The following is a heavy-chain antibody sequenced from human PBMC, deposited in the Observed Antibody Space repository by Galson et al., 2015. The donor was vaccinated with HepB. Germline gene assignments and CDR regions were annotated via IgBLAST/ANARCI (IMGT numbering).Heavy chain of an antibody. CDR1: GFTFSDYY. CDR2: ISSSGSTI. J-gene: IGHJ4*02. V-gene: IGHV3-11*01. Sequence: SLRLSCAASGFTFSDYYMSWIRQAPGKGLEWVSYISSSGSTIYYADSVKGRFTISRDNAKNSLYLQMNSLRAEDTAVYYCARLYCSSTSCYPFDYWGQGTLVTVSS. CDR3: ARLYCSSTSCYPFDY. D-gene: IGHD2-2*01.